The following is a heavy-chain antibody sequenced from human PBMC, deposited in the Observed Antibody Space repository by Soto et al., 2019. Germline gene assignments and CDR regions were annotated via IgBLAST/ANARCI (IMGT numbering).Heavy chain of an antibody. CDR3: ARGLLLWFRPRQDAIDI. CDR2: ISAYNGNT. V-gene: IGHV1-18*04. CDR1: GYTFTSYG. Sequence: AASVKVACKASGYTFTSYGISWVRQAPGQGLEWMGWISAYNGNTNYAQKLQGRVTMTTDTSTSTAYMELRRLRSDDTAVYYCARGLLLWFRPRQDAIDIRGQATIVTVS. J-gene: IGHJ3*02. D-gene: IGHD3-10*01.